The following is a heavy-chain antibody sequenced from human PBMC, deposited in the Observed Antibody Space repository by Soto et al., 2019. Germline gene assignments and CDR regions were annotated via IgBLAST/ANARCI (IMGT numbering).Heavy chain of an antibody. CDR2: INNDGSRT. CDR3: TRDVQLQSFDY. Sequence: GGSLRLSCAASGFSFNNYWMHWVRQAPGKGLVWVSCINNDGSRTRYADSVKGRFTISRDNAKNTLYLQMDSLGAEDTAVYYCTRDVQLQSFDYWGQGTLVTVSS. V-gene: IGHV3-74*01. D-gene: IGHD5-18*01. CDR1: GFSFNNYW. J-gene: IGHJ4*02.